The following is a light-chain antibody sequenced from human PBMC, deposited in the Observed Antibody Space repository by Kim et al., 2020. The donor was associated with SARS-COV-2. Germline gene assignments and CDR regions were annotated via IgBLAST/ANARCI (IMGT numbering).Light chain of an antibody. V-gene: IGLV3-1*01. CDR1: KLGNKY. Sequence: VSPGQTASVTCSGDKLGNKYVCWYQQKPGQSPVMVIYQDNKRPSGVPERFSGSNSGNTATLTISGTQTMDEADYFCQAWDRSTLWVFGGGTKVTVL. CDR2: QDN. CDR3: QAWDRSTLWV. J-gene: IGLJ3*02.